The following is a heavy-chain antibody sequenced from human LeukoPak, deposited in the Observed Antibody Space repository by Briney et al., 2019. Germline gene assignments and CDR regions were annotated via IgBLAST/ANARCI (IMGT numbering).Heavy chain of an antibody. V-gene: IGHV3-15*01. D-gene: IGHD1-26*01. J-gene: IGHJ4*02. Sequence: TGGSLRLSCAASGFTFINAWMAWVRQAPGKGLEWVGRIKAKAHGGTIEYAAPVKGRFTISRDDSKNTLYLQMNSLKTEDTAVYYCTTDGVGVEGATYDNWGQGTLVSVSS. CDR1: GFTFINAW. CDR2: IKAKAHGGTI. CDR3: TTDGVGVEGATYDN.